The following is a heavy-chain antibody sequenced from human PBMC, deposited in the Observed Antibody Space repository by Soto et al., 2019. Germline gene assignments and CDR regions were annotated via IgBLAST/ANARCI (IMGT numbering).Heavy chain of an antibody. CDR2: MNPGSGKT. CDR3: AREVGATLNWFDP. J-gene: IGHJ5*02. V-gene: IGHV1-8*02. Sequence: EASVKVSCKASGYSFTNFDISWVRQAAGQGPEWLGWMNPGSGKTGYTSKFQGRVAMTRDASTATSHLDLTSLTSDDTAVYYCAREVGATLNWFDPWGQGTLVTVSS. CDR1: GYSFTNFD. D-gene: IGHD1-26*01.